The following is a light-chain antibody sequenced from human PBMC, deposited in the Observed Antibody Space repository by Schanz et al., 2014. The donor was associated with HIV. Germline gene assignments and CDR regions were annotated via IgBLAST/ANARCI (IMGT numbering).Light chain of an antibody. CDR2: AAS. J-gene: IGKJ1*01. V-gene: IGKV1-39*01. Sequence: DIQMTQSPSSLSASVGDRVTITCRASQTINNYLNWYQQKPGKAPKLLIYAASNLQSGVPLRFNGSGSGTDFTLTINGLQPEDFATYYCQQANSFPPWTFGQGTKV. CDR3: QQANSFPPWT. CDR1: QTINNY.